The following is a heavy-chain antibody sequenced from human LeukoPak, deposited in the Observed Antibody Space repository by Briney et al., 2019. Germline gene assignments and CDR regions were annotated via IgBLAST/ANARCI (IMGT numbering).Heavy chain of an antibody. CDR2: IYSGDST. V-gene: IGHV3-53*05. J-gene: IGHJ3*02. Sequence: PGGSLRLSCAASGFTVSSNYMSWVRQAPGKGLEWVSVIYSGDSTYYADSVKGRFTISRDNSENTLYLQMSSLRAEDAAVYYCAKNRDPIIKGDAFDIWGQGTMVTVSS. CDR3: AKNRDPIIKGDAFDI. CDR1: GFTVSSNY. D-gene: IGHD3-10*01.